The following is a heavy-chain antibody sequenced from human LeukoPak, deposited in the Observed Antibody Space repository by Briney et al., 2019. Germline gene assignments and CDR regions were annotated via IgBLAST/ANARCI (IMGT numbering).Heavy chain of an antibody. V-gene: IGHV4-38-2*02. CDR3: ARIYSGSYQHYYYYYMDV. J-gene: IGHJ6*03. CDR1: GYSISSGYY. Sequence: SETLSLTCTVSGYSISSGYYWGWIRQPPGKGLEWIGSIYHSGSTYYNPSLKSRVTISVDTSKNQFSLKLSSVTAADTAVYYCARIYSGSYQHYYYYYMDVWGKGTTVTVSS. D-gene: IGHD1-26*01. CDR2: IYHSGST.